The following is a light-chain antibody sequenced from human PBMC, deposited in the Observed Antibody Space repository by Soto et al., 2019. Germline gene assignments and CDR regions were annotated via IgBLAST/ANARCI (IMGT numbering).Light chain of an antibody. V-gene: IGKV3-11*01. CDR1: QSVRNY. J-gene: IGKJ5*01. CDR2: DAS. CDR3: QQRSSWPPT. Sequence: DIVLTQSPVTLSLSPGERATLSCRASQSVRNYLAWYQQKPGQAPRLLIYDASNRATGIPARFSGSGSGTDFTLTISSLEPEDFAVYYCQQRSSWPPTFGQGTRWRL.